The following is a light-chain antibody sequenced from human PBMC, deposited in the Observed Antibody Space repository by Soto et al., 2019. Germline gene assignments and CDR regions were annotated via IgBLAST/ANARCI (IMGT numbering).Light chain of an antibody. CDR3: QQYGSSPQT. J-gene: IGKJ2*01. V-gene: IGKV3-20*01. CDR2: GAS. CDR1: QSVTNSY. Sequence: EIVLMQSPGSLSLSPGERATLSCRASQSVTNSYLAWYQQKPGQAPRLLMYGASTRATGIPDRFSGSGSGTDFTLTISRLEPEDFAVYYCQQYGSSPQTFGQGTKLEIK.